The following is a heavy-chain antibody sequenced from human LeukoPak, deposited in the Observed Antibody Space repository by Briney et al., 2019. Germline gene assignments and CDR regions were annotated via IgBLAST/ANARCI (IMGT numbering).Heavy chain of an antibody. D-gene: IGHD1-26*01. V-gene: IGHV3-74*01. Sequence: PGGSLRLSCAASGLTFSSHWMHWVRQAPGKGLVWVSRITNDGSSTTYADSVKGRFTISRDNSKNTLYLQMNSLRAEDTAVYYCAKGDSKYSGRGDYWGQGTLVTVSS. CDR3: AKGDSKYSGRGDY. CDR2: ITNDGSST. J-gene: IGHJ4*02. CDR1: GLTFSSHW.